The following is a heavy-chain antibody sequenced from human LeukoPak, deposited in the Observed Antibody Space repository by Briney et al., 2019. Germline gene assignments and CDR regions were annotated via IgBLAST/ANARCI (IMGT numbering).Heavy chain of an antibody. Sequence: ASVKVSCKASGYTFTGYYIHWVRQAPGQGLEWMGWINPNSGGTNYAQQFQGRVTMTRDTSVSTAYMELSRLQDDDTAVYYCARGVAGVYFYYYMDVWGKGTTVTVSS. CDR3: ARGVAGVYFYYYMDV. CDR1: GYTFTGYY. D-gene: IGHD1-14*01. J-gene: IGHJ6*03. CDR2: INPNSGGT. V-gene: IGHV1-2*02.